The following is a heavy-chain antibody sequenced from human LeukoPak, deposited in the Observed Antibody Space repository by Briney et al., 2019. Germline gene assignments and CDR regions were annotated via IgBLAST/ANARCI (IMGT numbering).Heavy chain of an antibody. J-gene: IGHJ4*02. Sequence: KPSETLSRTCAVSGGSIGSSNWWSWVRQPPGKGLEWIGEIYYSGNTNYNPSLKSRVTISIDKSKNQFSLKLSSVTAADTAVYYCAREVRFSMVRGEIDCWGQGTLVTVSS. V-gene: IGHV4-4*02. CDR3: AREVRFSMVRGEIDC. D-gene: IGHD3-10*01. CDR2: IYYSGNT. CDR1: GGSIGSSNW.